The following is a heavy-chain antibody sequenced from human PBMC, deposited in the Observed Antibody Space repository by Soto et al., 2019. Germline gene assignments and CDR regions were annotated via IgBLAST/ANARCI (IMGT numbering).Heavy chain of an antibody. Sequence: QVKLVESGGGMVQPGRSLRLSCAASGFTFSSYGMHWVRQAPGKGLEWVAVIWYDGSNKYYADSVKGRFTISRDNSKNTLYLQMNSLRAEDTAVYYCARVEMVRGIYYYYGMDVWGQGTTVTVSS. CDR1: GFTFSSYG. D-gene: IGHD3-10*01. CDR3: ARVEMVRGIYYYYGMDV. CDR2: IWYDGSNK. J-gene: IGHJ6*02. V-gene: IGHV3-33*01.